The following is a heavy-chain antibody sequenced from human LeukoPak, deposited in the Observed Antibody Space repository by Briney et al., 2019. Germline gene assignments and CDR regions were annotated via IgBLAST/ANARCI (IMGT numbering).Heavy chain of an antibody. CDR2: IIPLSGTA. CDR1: GGTFSSFA. J-gene: IGHJ5*01. D-gene: IGHD1-1*01. CDR3: ARGLTTGTTILWFDS. Sequence: SVKVSCKASGGTFSSFAFGWVRQAPGRGLEWMGGIIPLSGTANYAQRFQGRVTITTDESTTTAYMDLTSLRSEDTAVYYCARGLTTGTTILWFDSWGQGTLVTVSS. V-gene: IGHV1-69*05.